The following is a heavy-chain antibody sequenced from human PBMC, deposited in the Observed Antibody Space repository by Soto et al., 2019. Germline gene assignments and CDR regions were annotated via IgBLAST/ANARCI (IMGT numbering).Heavy chain of an antibody. D-gene: IGHD2-15*01. V-gene: IGHV1-18*01. Sequence: GASVKVSCKASGYTFSTSGMSWLRQAPGQGLEWMGWISTYNGDTNDAPKFQDRVTMTSDTSTSTVYMELRSLRSDDTAVYYCARAGAAPYYYYGMDVWGQGTRVTVSS. CDR2: ISTYNGDT. CDR1: GYTFSTSG. CDR3: ARAGAAPYYYYGMDV. J-gene: IGHJ6*02.